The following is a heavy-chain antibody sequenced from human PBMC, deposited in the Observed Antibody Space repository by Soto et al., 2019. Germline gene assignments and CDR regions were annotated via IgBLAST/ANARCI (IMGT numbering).Heavy chain of an antibody. CDR2: VRYTGST. J-gene: IGHJ4*02. CDR1: AGSVSGYY. V-gene: IGHV4-59*08. Sequence: QVQLQESGPGLVKPSETLSLTCTVSAGSVSGYYWSWIRQPPGKAPEWIGYVRYTGSTKYNPSLNHRVTISVDVSKNPFSLSLSSVTAVDTAVYYCTRHDGNYRNVLDYWGQGALVTVSS. CDR3: TRHDGNYRNVLDY. D-gene: IGHD4-17*01.